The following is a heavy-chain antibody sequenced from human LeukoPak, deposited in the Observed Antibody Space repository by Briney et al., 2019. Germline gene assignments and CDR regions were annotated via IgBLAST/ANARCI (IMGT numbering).Heavy chain of an antibody. V-gene: IGHV1-24*01. Sequence: ASVKVSCKVSGYTLTELSMHWVRQAPGKGLEWMGGFDPEDGETIYAQKFQGRVTMTEDTSTDTAYMELSSLRSEDTAVYYCATDLGSKYYYDSSGSGDYWGQGTLVTVPS. CDR3: ATDLGSKYYYDSSGSGDY. CDR1: GYTLTELS. J-gene: IGHJ4*02. D-gene: IGHD3-22*01. CDR2: FDPEDGET.